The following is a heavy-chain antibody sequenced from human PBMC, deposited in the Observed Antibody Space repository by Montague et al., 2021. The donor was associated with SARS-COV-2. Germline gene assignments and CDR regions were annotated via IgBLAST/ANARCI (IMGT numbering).Heavy chain of an antibody. D-gene: IGHD3-9*01. CDR2: FNYTGST. J-gene: IGHJ6*02. Sequence: SETLSLTCTVFGGSFSEYYWTWIRQSPGKGLEWIGEFNYTGSTNYNPSLKSRVTIAVDTSKKHFSLKLTSMSAADTAISYCAGGLLRYFFYWGQGTTVTVSS. V-gene: IGHV4-34*01. CDR1: GGSFSEYY. CDR3: AGGLLRYFFY.